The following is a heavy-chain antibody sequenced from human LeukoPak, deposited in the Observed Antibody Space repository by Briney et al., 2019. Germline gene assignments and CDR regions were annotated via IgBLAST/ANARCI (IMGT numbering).Heavy chain of an antibody. CDR1: GYSISSGYY. CDR3: ARTESSGIVGATTQSEY. D-gene: IGHD1-26*01. J-gene: IGHJ4*02. CDR2: IYHSGST. V-gene: IGHV4-38-2*01. Sequence: SETLSLTCAVSGYSISSGYYWAWVRQPPGKGLEWIGSIYHSGSTYYNPSLKSRVTISVDTSKNQFSMKLTSVTATDTAVYFCARTESSGIVGATTQSEYWGQGTLVTVSS.